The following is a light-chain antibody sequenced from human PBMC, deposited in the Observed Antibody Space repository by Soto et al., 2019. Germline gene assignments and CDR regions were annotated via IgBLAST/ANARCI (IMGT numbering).Light chain of an antibody. Sequence: DIVMTQSPDSLAVSLGERATINCKSSQSVLYSSNNKNYLAWYQQKPGQPPKLLIYWASTRESGVPDRFSGSGSGTHFTLTISSLQAEDVAVYYCQQYYSTSMYTFGQGTKLEIK. CDR1: QSVLYSSNNKNY. CDR3: QQYYSTSMYT. J-gene: IGKJ2*01. CDR2: WAS. V-gene: IGKV4-1*01.